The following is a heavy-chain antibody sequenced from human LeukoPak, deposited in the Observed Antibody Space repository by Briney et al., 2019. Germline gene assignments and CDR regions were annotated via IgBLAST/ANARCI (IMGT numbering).Heavy chain of an antibody. J-gene: IGHJ4*02. D-gene: IGHD2-21*02. Sequence: GGSLRLSCSASGFTFRNYAIHRVRQAPGKGLEYVSAISSNGGTTYYADSVKGRFTISRDNSKNTLYLQMSSLRAEDTAVYYCVTGGYCGGDFYSLFDYWGQGTLVTVSS. CDR2: ISSNGGTT. CDR3: VTGGYCGGDFYSLFDY. CDR1: GFTFRNYA. V-gene: IGHV3-64D*06.